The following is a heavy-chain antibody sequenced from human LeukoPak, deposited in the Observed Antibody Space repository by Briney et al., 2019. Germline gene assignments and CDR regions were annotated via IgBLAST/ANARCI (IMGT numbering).Heavy chain of an antibody. D-gene: IGHD2-15*01. J-gene: IGHJ4*02. Sequence: ASVKVSRKASGYTFTSYGIGWVRQAPGQGLEWMGWISAYNDNTNYAQKLQGRVTMTTDTSTSTAYMELRSLRSDDTAVYYCARGQERYCSGGSCYTTRGNRGDYWGQGTLVTVSS. CDR3: ARGQERYCSGGSCYTTRGNRGDY. CDR1: GYTFTSYG. CDR2: ISAYNDNT. V-gene: IGHV1-18*01.